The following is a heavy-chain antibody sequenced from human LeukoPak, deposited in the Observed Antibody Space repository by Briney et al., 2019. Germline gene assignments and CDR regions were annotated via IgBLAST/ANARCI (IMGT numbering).Heavy chain of an antibody. CDR2: INPNSGGT. CDR1: GYTFTAYY. D-gene: IGHD2-21*02. Sequence: ASVKVSCKASGYTFTAYYIHWLRQAPGQGPEWMGWINPNSGGTNYPQKFQGRVTMTRDTSTRTAYMELDGLKSDDTAVYYCAGREGVTVLWEDYWGQGTLVTV. J-gene: IGHJ4*02. CDR3: AGREGVTVLWEDY. V-gene: IGHV1-2*02.